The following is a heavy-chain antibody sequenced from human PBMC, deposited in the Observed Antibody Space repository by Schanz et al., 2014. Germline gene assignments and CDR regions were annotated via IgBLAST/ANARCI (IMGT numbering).Heavy chain of an antibody. Sequence: VQLVEYGGGLVQPGESLRLSCAASGFTFSDYYMSWVRQAPGKGLEWVSYISSVGISKYYADSVRGRFVISRDNAKSSLFLQMKGLRAEDTAVYYCVRDAYLQIRGTVFDSWGPGNLVTVSS. CDR1: GFTFSDYY. D-gene: IGHD1-1*01. CDR3: VRDAYLQIRGTVFDS. V-gene: IGHV3-11*01. J-gene: IGHJ4*02. CDR2: ISSVGISK.